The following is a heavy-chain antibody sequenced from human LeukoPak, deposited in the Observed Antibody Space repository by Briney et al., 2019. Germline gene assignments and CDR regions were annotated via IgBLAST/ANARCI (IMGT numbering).Heavy chain of an antibody. CDR1: GGSLSSYY. D-gene: IGHD3-10*01. CDR2: IYTSGST. J-gene: IGHJ4*02. CDR3: ARHLRITMVRGVIITSGLDY. V-gene: IGHV4-4*09. Sequence: SETLSLTCTVSGGSLSSYYWSWIRQPPGKGLEWIGYIYTSGSTNYNPSLKSRVTISVATSKNHFPLKLSSVTAADTAVYYCARHLRITMVRGVIITSGLDYWGQGTLVTVSS.